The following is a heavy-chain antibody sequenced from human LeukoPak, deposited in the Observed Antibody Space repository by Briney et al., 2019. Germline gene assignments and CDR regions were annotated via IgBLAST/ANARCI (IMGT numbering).Heavy chain of an antibody. CDR3: AKGSYSDYSGPPHY. D-gene: IGHD3-22*01. CDR1: GFTFEDSA. Sequence: GGSLRLSCSGSGFTFEDSAMYWVRQTPGKGLEWVSLISGDGSRTYYEDSVKGRFTISRVNGKNSLYLQMNSLRNEDTALYYCAKGSYSDYSGPPHYWGQGTLATVSS. V-gene: IGHV3-43*02. CDR2: ISGDGSRT. J-gene: IGHJ4*02.